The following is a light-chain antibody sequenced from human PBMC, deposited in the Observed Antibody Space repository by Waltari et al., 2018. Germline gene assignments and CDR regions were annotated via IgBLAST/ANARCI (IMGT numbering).Light chain of an antibody. CDR1: RRAAGGLNF. J-gene: IGLJ3*02. CDR3: CSYAGRSTWV. V-gene: IGLV2-23*02. Sequence: QSALTQRAPQSGSPGQWITTPCTGTRRAAGGLNFVSWYQHRPGKAPQLIIYEVNKRPSGVSNRLSGSKSGNTASLTISGLQAEDEADYYCCSYAGRSTWVFGGGTKVTVL. CDR2: EVN.